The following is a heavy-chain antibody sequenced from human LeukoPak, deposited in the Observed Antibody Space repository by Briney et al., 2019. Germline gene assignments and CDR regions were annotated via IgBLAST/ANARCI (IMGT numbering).Heavy chain of an antibody. CDR1: GFTVSGNY. J-gene: IGHJ3*01. CDR3: ARDGSAADAFDF. CDR2: IYRSVST. V-gene: IGHV3-53*01. D-gene: IGHD5-12*01. Sequence: PGVSLRLSCAASGFTVSGNYMSWVRQAPGKGLEWVSLIYRSVSTYYADSVKGRITISRDNTKNTLFLQMNSLRAEDAAVYYCARDGSAADAFDFWGQGTMVTVSS.